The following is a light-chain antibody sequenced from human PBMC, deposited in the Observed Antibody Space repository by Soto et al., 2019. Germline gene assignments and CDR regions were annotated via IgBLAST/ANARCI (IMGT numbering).Light chain of an antibody. V-gene: IGLV2-14*01. CDR1: SSDIGDYNY. CDR3: SSYTSSSVYV. Sequence: QSALTQPASVSGSPGQSITISCTGTSSDIGDYNYVSWYQQHPGKAPKLMIYDVTNRPSGVSNRFSGSKSGNTASLTISGLQAEDEADYYCSSYTSSSVYVFGTGTKHTVL. J-gene: IGLJ1*01. CDR2: DVT.